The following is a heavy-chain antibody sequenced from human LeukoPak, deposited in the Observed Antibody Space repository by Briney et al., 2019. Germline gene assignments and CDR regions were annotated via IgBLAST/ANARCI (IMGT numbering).Heavy chain of an antibody. D-gene: IGHD2-21*02. V-gene: IGHV1-8*01. J-gene: IGHJ6*02. CDR1: GYTFTSYD. CDR3: ASAYCGGDCYSPGATNYYYYGMDV. CDR2: MNPNSGNT. Sequence: ASVKVSCKASGYTFTSYDMNWVRQATGQGLEWMGWMNPNSGNTGYAQKFQGRVTMTRNTSISTAYMELSSLRSEDTAVYYCASAYCGGDCYSPGATNYYYYGMDVWGQGTTVTVSS.